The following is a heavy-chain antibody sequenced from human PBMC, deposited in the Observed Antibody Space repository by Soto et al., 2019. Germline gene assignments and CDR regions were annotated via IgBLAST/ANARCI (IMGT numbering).Heavy chain of an antibody. V-gene: IGHV1-69*01. CDR2: IIPIFGTA. CDR3: ARDRGIAAAGSSNWFDP. CDR1: GGTFSSYA. Sequence: QVQLVQSGAEVKKPGSSVKVSCKASGGTFSSYAISWVRQAPGQGLEWMGGIIPIFGTANYAQKFQGRVTITADESTSTAYMELSSLSSEDTAVYYCARDRGIAAAGSSNWFDPWGQGTLVTVSS. J-gene: IGHJ5*02. D-gene: IGHD6-13*01.